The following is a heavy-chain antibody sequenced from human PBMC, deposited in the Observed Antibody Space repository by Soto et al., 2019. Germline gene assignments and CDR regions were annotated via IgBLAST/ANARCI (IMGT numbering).Heavy chain of an antibody. D-gene: IGHD1-26*01. CDR3: ARGGVGRYYYYGMDV. Sequence: PSETLSLTCAVYGGSFSGYYWTWIRQPPGTGLEWIGEINHSGSTNYNPSLKSRVTIPVDTSNNQFSLKLSSVTAADTAVYYCARGGVGRYYYYGMDVWGQGTTVTVSS. CDR1: GGSFSGYY. CDR2: INHSGST. J-gene: IGHJ6*02. V-gene: IGHV4-34*01.